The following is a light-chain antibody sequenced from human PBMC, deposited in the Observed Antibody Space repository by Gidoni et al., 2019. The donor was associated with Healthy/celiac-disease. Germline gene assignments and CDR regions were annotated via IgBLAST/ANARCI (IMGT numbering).Light chain of an antibody. CDR2: AAS. V-gene: IGKV1-39*01. J-gene: IGKJ3*01. CDR3: QQGYSTPFT. Sequence: DIQMTKSPSSLSASVGDRVTITCRASQSISSYLNWYQQKPGKAPKLLIYAASSLQSGVPSRFSGSGSGTDFTLTISSLQPEDFAAYYCQQGYSTPFTFXPXTKVDIK. CDR1: QSISSY.